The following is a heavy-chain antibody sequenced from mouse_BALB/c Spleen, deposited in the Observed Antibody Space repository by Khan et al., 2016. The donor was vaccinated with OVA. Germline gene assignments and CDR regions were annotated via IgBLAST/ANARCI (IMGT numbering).Heavy chain of an antibody. CDR3: ARQTYYHYYIMDY. J-gene: IGHJ4*01. CDR1: GFSLTDYG. D-gene: IGHD2-10*01. V-gene: IGHV2-6-1*01. CDR2: IWSDGST. Sequence: QMQLEESGPGLVAPSQSLSITCTISGFSLTDYGVHWVRQPPGKGLEWLVVIWSDGSTTYNSALNSRLSIIKDNSESQIFLKMNSIQTDDTAMYYCARQTYYHYYIMDYWGQGTSVTVSS.